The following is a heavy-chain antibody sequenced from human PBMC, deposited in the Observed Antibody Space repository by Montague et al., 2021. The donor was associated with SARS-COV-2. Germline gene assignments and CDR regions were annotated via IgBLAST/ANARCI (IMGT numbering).Heavy chain of an antibody. CDR3: ARGFNFGPFDC. CDR2: ITRRGDTT. D-gene: IGHD3-3*01. V-gene: IGHV3-20*04. J-gene: IGHJ4*02. Sequence: YLRLSCAASTFTFDDYGMSWVRQVPGKGLEWVSGITRRGDTTGYADSAKGRFIISRDNAKKSLYLEMNSLRSDDTAFYYCARGFNFGPFDCWGRGTLVTVSS. CDR1: TFTFDDYG.